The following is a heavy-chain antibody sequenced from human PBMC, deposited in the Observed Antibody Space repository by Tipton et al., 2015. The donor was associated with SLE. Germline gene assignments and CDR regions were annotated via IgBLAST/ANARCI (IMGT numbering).Heavy chain of an antibody. CDR1: GGSLTSGTYY. J-gene: IGHJ4*02. CDR2: ISYSGST. CDR3: ARVGFWSGYSIDYFDY. D-gene: IGHD3-3*01. V-gene: IGHV4-39*07. Sequence: TLSLTCAVSGGSLTSGTYYWGWIRQPPGKGLEWIGSLYYSGSISYSGSTNYNPSLKSRVTISVDTSKNQFSLKLSSVTAADTAVYYCARVGFWSGYSIDYFDYWGQGTLVTVSS.